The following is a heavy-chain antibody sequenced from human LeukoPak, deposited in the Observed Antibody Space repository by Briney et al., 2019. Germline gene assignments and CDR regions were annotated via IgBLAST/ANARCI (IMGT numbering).Heavy chain of an antibody. CDR3: ARGDTSCSSASCYNY. CDR2: MNPYSGNT. Sequence: ASVKVSCKTSGYSFTSFDVNWVRQATGQGLEWMGWMNPYSGNTGYGQRFLGRVTMTRDTSISTAYMELTNLTSDDTAVYYCARGDTSCSSASCYNYWGQGTLLTVSS. J-gene: IGHJ4*02. CDR1: GYSFTSFD. V-gene: IGHV1-8*01. D-gene: IGHD2-2*02.